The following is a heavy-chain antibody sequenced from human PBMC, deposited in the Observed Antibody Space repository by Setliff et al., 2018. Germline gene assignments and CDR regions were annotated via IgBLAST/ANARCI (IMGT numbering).Heavy chain of an antibody. Sequence: ASVKVSCKASGYTFTGHYMYWVRQAPGQGLEWMGRINPSSGATIYAQKFQGRVTMTSDTSISTAYMELGRLRSDDTAVYFCARDGGGDSGAFDIWGQGTMVTVSS. CDR2: INPSSGAT. V-gene: IGHV1-2*06. CDR1: GYTFTGHY. D-gene: IGHD3-16*01. J-gene: IGHJ3*02. CDR3: ARDGGGDSGAFDI.